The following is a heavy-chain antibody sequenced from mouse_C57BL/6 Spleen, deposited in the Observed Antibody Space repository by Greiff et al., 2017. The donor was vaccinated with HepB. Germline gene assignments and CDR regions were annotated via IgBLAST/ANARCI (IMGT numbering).Heavy chain of an antibody. V-gene: IGHV1-52*01. CDR3: ARADDLYWYFEV. J-gene: IGHJ1*03. Sequence: VQLQQPGAELVRPGYSVKLSCKASGYTFTSYWMHWVKQRPIQGLEWIGNIDPSDSETHYNQKFKNKATLTVDKSSSTAYMQLSSLTSEDSAVYYCARADDLYWYFEVWGTGTTVTVSS. CDR1: GYTFTSYW. CDR2: IDPSDSET.